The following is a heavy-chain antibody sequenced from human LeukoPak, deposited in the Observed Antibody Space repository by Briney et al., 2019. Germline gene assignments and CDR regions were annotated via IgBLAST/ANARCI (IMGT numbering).Heavy chain of an antibody. V-gene: IGHV1-46*01. CDR1: GYTFTSYY. CDR3: ARDTTILGYSGYDRSFDY. J-gene: IGHJ4*02. D-gene: IGHD5-12*01. CDR2: INPSDGST. Sequence: ASVKVSCKASGYTFTSYYMHWVRQAPGQGLEWMGIINPSDGSTSYAQKFQGRVTMTRDTSTSTVYMELSSLRSEDTAVYYCARDTTILGYSGYDRSFDYWGQGTLVTVSS.